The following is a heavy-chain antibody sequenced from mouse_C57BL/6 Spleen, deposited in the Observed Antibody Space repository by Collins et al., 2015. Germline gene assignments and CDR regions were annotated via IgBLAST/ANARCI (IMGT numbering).Heavy chain of an antibody. CDR1: GYTFTSYW. J-gene: IGHJ4*01. CDR2: IYPGSGST. V-gene: IGHV1-55*01. CDR3: ARTYDYDVEFPYYYAMDY. D-gene: IGHD2-4*01. Sequence: QVQLQQPGAELVKPGASVKMSCKASGYTFTSYWITWVKQRPGQGLEWIGDIYPGSGSTNYNEKFKSKATLTVDTSSSTAYMQLSSLTSEDSAVYYCARTYDYDVEFPYYYAMDYWGQGTSVTVSS.